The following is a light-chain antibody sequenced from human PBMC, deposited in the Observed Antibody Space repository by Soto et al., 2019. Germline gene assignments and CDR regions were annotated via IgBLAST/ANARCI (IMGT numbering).Light chain of an antibody. CDR2: DVS. Sequence: QSALTQPASVSGSXXXSIXXXCTGTSSDVGGHNNVSWYQQHPGKAPKLMIYDVSNRPSGVSNRFSGSKSGNTASLTISGLQAEDEADYYCSSYTSSSTWVFGGGTQLTVL. V-gene: IGLV2-14*01. J-gene: IGLJ7*01. CDR3: SSYTSSSTWV. CDR1: SSDVGGHNN.